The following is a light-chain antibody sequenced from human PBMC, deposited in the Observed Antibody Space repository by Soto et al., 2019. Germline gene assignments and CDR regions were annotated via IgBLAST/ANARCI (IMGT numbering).Light chain of an antibody. CDR3: QQYNTYSQWT. V-gene: IGKV1-5*03. Sequence: DIQMTQSPSTLSASVGDRVTLTCRASQTISNWLAWYQQKPGKAPKLLIYKASSLESGVPSRFSGSGFGTEFTLTISSLQPDDFATYYCQQYNTYSQWTFGQGTTVEIK. J-gene: IGKJ1*01. CDR1: QTISNW. CDR2: KAS.